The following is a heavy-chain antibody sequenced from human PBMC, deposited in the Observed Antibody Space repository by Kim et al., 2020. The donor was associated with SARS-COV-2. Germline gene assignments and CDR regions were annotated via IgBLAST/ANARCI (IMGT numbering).Heavy chain of an antibody. CDR2: IIPIFGTA. CDR3: AMAMTTVTPYYYYGMDV. J-gene: IGHJ6*02. V-gene: IGHV1-69*13. D-gene: IGHD4-4*01. Sequence: SVKVSCKASGGTFSSYAISWVRQAPGQGLEWMGGIIPIFGTANYAQKFQGRVTITADESTSTAYMELSSLRSEDTAVYYCAMAMTTVTPYYYYGMDVWGQGTTVTVSS. CDR1: GGTFSSYA.